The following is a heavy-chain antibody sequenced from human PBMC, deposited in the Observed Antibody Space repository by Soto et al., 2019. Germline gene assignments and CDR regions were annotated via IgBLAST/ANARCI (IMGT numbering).Heavy chain of an antibody. D-gene: IGHD6-6*01. V-gene: IGHV6-1*01. Sequence: PSQTLSLTCAISGDSVSSNSVAWNWIRHSPSRGLEWLGRTYYRSKWYNDYAVSVKSRITINPDTSKNQFSLQLNSVTPEDTAVYYCARSYEYSSSGARNWFDPWGQGTLVTVSS. CDR3: ARSYEYSSSGARNWFDP. CDR2: TYYRSKWYN. CDR1: GDSVSSNSVA. J-gene: IGHJ5*02.